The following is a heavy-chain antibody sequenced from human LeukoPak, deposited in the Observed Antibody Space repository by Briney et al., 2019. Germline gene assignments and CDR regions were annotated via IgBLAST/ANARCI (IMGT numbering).Heavy chain of an antibody. D-gene: IGHD3-10*01. CDR3: AKATMVRGWSYYYYGMDV. J-gene: IGHJ6*02. Sequence: PRGSLRLSCAASGFTFSSYAMSWVRQAPGKGLEWVSVISGSGGSTYYADSVKGRFTISRDNSKNTLYLQMNSLRAEDTAVYYCAKATMVRGWSYYYYGMDVWGQGTTVTVSS. CDR2: ISGSGGST. CDR1: GFTFSSYA. V-gene: IGHV3-23*01.